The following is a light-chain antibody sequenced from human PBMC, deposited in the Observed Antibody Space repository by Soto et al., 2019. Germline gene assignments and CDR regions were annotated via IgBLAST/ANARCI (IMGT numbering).Light chain of an antibody. CDR3: QAYDYSLTASV. V-gene: IGLV2-8*01. CDR1: SSDVGGYYF. CDR2: DVS. Sequence: QSALTQPPSASGSRGQSVTISCTGTSSDVGGYYFVSWYQQHPGKAPKLLIYDVSKRPSGVPDRFSGSKSGNTASLTVSGLQAEDEADYYCQAYDYSLTASVFGGGTKLTVL. J-gene: IGLJ3*02.